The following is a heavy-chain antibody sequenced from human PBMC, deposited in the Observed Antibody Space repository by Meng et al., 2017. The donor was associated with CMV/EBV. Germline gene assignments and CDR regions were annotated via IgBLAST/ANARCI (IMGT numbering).Heavy chain of an antibody. J-gene: IGHJ5*02. D-gene: IGHD5-18*01. CDR2: INHRGVT. CDR1: GGSISEYY. V-gene: IGHV4-34*04. Sequence: GSLRLSCAIYGGSISEYYLAWIRQAPAKGLEWIGEINHRGVTNTHPSLASRATLSIDTSKNQFSLKLISMTAVDTAMYYCARLPDVVDGGLVTGNWVDPWGQGTLVTVSS. CDR3: ARLPDVVDGGLVTGNWVDP.